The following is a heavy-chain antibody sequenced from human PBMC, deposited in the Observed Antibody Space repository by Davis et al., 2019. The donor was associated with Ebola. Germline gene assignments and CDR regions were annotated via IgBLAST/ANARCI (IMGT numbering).Heavy chain of an antibody. V-gene: IGHV3-23*01. CDR2: ISGSGGST. CDR1: VITFSSYA. CDR3: ARDQGYCSGGSCSVYGMDV. Sequence: PGGSLRLSCTDSVITFSSYAMTWVRQAPGKGLEWVSAISGSGGSTYYADSVKGRFTISRDNSKKTLYLQMNSLRAEDTAVYYCARDQGYCSGGSCSVYGMDVWGQGTTVTVSS. J-gene: IGHJ6*02. D-gene: IGHD2-15*01.